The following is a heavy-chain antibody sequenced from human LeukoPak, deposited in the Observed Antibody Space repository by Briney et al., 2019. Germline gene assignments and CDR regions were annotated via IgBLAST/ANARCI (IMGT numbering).Heavy chain of an antibody. Sequence: ASVKVSCKASGYTFTGYYTHWVRQAPGQGLEGMGWINPNSGGTNYAQKFQGRVTMTRDTSISTAYMELSRLRSDDTAVYYCARGDIVVVPAGNCWFDPWGQGTLVTVSS. V-gene: IGHV1-2*02. CDR1: GYTFTGYY. CDR3: ARGDIVVVPAGNCWFDP. CDR2: INPNSGGT. D-gene: IGHD2-2*01. J-gene: IGHJ5*02.